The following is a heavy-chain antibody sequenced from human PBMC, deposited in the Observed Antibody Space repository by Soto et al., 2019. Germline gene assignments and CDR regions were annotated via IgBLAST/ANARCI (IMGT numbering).Heavy chain of an antibody. CDR3: PRHLDQYSSASGFDS. CDR1: GYSFSSHW. D-gene: IGHD6-6*01. J-gene: IGHJ4*02. Sequence: GESLKISCKGSGYSFSSHWIGWVRQMPGKGLEWMGIIYPGDSNIRYSPSFEGQIDMSAYRSINTAYLRLSSLKASDTAAYYCPRHLDQYSSASGFDSWGQGTLVTVSS. CDR2: IYPGDSNI. V-gene: IGHV5-51*01.